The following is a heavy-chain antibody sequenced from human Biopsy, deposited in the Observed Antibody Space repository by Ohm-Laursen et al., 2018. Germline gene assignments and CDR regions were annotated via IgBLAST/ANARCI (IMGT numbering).Heavy chain of an antibody. J-gene: IGHJ1*01. D-gene: IGHD4-23*01. Sequence: TLSLTCIVSGGSFTGHYWTWIRQPPGKGLEWIGHISHTGYTSYKSSLKSRVTISLDTSRKHFSLRLTSLAAADTAVYYCARGSNEYGGLYFPHWGQGTLVTVSS. CDR3: ARGSNEYGGLYFPH. CDR2: ISHTGYT. V-gene: IGHV4-59*11. CDR1: GGSFTGHY.